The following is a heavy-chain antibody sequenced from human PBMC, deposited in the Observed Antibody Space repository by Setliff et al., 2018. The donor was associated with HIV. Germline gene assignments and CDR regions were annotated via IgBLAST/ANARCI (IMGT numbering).Heavy chain of an antibody. J-gene: IGHJ3*02. V-gene: IGHV1-3*01. D-gene: IGHD3-9*01. CDR2: INGGNGNT. Sequence: WASVKVSCKTSGYTFTNYALHWVRQAPGQRLDWMGWINGGNGNTKYSQKFQGRVTIIRDTSASTAYMELSSLRSEDTAVYYCARDRGYFDWLSSGAFDIWGQGTMVTVSS. CDR1: GYTFTNYA. CDR3: ARDRGYFDWLSSGAFDI.